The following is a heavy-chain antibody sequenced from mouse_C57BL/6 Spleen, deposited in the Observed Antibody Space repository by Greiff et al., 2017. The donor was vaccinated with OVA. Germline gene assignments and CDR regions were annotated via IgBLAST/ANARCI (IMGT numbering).Heavy chain of an antibody. Sequence: EVKLVESGGDLVKPGGSLKLSCAASGFTFSSYGMSWVRQTPDKRLEWVATISSGGSYTYYPDSVKGRFTISRDNAKNTLYLQMSSLKSEDTAMYYCARGLLHWYCDVWGTGTTVTGSS. CDR2: ISSGGSYT. D-gene: IGHD2-3*01. J-gene: IGHJ1*03. V-gene: IGHV5-6*01. CDR3: ARGLLHWYCDV. CDR1: GFTFSSYG.